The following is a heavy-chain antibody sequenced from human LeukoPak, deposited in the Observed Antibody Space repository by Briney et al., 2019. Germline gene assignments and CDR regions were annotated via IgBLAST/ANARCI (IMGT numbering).Heavy chain of an antibody. Sequence: PGGSLRLSCAASGFTFSDYYMSWIRQAPGKGLEWVSSISSSGVYIYYADSLKGRFTISRDNAKDSLYLQMNSLRAEDTAVYYCAKDENRNMDYWGQGTLVTVSS. V-gene: IGHV3-11*04. CDR2: ISSSGVYI. CDR1: GFTFSDYY. J-gene: IGHJ4*02. CDR3: AKDENRNMDY. D-gene: IGHD1-14*01.